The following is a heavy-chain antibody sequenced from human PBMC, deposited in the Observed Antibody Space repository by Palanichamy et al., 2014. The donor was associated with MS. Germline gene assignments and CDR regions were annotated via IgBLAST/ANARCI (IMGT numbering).Heavy chain of an antibody. D-gene: IGHD3-10*01. V-gene: IGHV3-74*01. CDR1: GFTLTSYW. J-gene: IGHJ3*02. CDR2: IKSDGRSI. CDR3: AREQDNSGRQTDSFDI. Sequence: EVQLVESGGGLVQPGGSLRLSCAASGFTLTSYWMHWVRQAPGKGLVWVSRIKSDGRSISYADSVKGRFTISRDNAKSTLYLQTNSLRAEDTAVYYCAREQDNSGRQTDSFDIWGQGTMVTVSP.